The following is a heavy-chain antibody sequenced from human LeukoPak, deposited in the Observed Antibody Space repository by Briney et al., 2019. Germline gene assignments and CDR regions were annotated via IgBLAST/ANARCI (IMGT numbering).Heavy chain of an antibody. D-gene: IGHD2-21*02. V-gene: IGHV4-34*01. CDR2: INHSGST. J-gene: IGHJ4*02. CDR3: ASGSVVTAMGY. CDR1: GGSFSGYY. Sequence: SETLSLTCAVYGGSFSGYYWSWIRQPPGKGLEWIGEINHSGSTNYNPSLKSRVTISVDTSKNHFSLKLSSVTAADTAVYYCASGSVVTAMGYWGQGTLVTVSS.